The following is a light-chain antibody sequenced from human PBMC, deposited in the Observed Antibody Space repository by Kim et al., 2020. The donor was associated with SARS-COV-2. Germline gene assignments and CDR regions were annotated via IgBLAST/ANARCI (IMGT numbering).Light chain of an antibody. J-gene: IGLJ2*01. V-gene: IGLV3-19*01. CDR2: GKD. CDR1: NLRTYS. Sequence: VAVGKTVRITCQGDNLRTYSATWYQQKPGQAPKVVIYGKDNRPSGVPDRFSGSSAGNTAYLTITGTQAGDEADYYCNSRDSNDYVVFGGGTKVTVL. CDR3: NSRDSNDYVV.